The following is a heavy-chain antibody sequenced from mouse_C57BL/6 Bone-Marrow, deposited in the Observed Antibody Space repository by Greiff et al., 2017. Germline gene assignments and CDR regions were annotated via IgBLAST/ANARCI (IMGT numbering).Heavy chain of an antibody. V-gene: IGHV2-2*01. Sequence: QVQLKESGPGLVQPSQSLSITCTVSGFSLTSYGVHWVRQSPGKGLEWLGVIWSGGSTAYNAAFISRLSISKDNSKSQVFFKMNSLQADDTAIYYCARPEPPYWGQGTTLTVSS. J-gene: IGHJ2*01. CDR3: ARPEPPY. CDR2: IWSGGST. CDR1: GFSLTSYG.